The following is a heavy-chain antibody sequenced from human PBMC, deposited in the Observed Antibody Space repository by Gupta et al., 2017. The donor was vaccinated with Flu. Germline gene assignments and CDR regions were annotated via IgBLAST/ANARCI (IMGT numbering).Heavy chain of an antibody. V-gene: IGHV3-7*01. CDR1: GFTFSSYW. D-gene: IGHD2-2*01. CDR3: VSYRGGPAAAFDY. Sequence: EVQLVESGGGLVQPGGSLRLSCAASGFTFSSYWMSWVRQAPGKGLEWVANIKQDGSEKYYVDSVKGRFTISRDNAKNSLYLQMNSLRAEDTAVYYCVSYRGGPAAAFDYWGQGTLVTVSS. J-gene: IGHJ4*02. CDR2: IKQDGSEK.